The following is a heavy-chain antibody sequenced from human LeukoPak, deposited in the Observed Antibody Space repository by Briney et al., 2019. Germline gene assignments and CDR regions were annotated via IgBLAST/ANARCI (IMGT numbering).Heavy chain of an antibody. V-gene: IGHV1-2*04. CDR3: ARESRDGGYSYGYRTTFDY. Sequence: ASVKVSCKASGYTFTGYYMHWVRQAPGQGLEWMGWINPNSGGTNYAQKFQGWVTMTRDTSISTAYMELSRLRSDDTAVYYCARESRDGGYSYGYRTTFDYWGQGTLVTVSS. CDR2: INPNSGGT. D-gene: IGHD5-18*01. J-gene: IGHJ4*02. CDR1: GYTFTGYY.